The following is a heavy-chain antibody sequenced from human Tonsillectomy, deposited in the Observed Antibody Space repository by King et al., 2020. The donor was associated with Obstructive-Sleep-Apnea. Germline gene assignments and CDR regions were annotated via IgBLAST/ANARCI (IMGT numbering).Heavy chain of an antibody. Sequence: MQLQESGPGLVKPSETLSLTCTVSGGSISSYYWSWIRQPPGKGLEWIGYISYSGSTKYNPSLKSRVTISVDTSMNQFSLKLSSVTAADTAVYYCARHNGDFGDVWFDPWGQGTLVTVSS. D-gene: IGHD4-17*01. V-gene: IGHV4-59*08. J-gene: IGHJ5*02. CDR1: GGSISSYY. CDR3: ARHNGDFGDVWFDP. CDR2: ISYSGST.